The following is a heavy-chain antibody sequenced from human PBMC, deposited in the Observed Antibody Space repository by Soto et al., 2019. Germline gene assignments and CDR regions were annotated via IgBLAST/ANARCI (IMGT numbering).Heavy chain of an antibody. Sequence: GGSLRLSCAASGFTFSSYAMSWVRQAPGKGLEWVSTISGSGGSTYYADSVKGRFTISRDNSKNTLYLQMNSLRAEDTAVYYCAKDSSSIAAAGHYDYWGHGPLVTVSS. CDR3: AKDSSSIAAAGHYDY. CDR1: GFTFSSYA. D-gene: IGHD6-13*01. V-gene: IGHV3-23*01. J-gene: IGHJ4*01. CDR2: ISGSGGST.